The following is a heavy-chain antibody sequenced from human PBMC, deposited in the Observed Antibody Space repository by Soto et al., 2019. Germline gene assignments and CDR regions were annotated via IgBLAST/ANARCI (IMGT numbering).Heavy chain of an antibody. J-gene: IGHJ4*02. Sequence: PGGSLRLSCAASGCSFSAYYMNWVRQAPGKGLEWVSSISSSSSYIYYADSVKGRFTISRDNAKNSLYLQMNSLRAEDTAVYYCARGEALYWGQGTLVTVSS. CDR2: ISSSSSYI. CDR3: ARGEALY. CDR1: GCSFSAYY. V-gene: IGHV3-21*01. D-gene: IGHD1-26*01.